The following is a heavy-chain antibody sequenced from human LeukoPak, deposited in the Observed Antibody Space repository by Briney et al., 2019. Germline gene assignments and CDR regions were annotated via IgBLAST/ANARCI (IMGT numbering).Heavy chain of an antibody. CDR1: GYSISSGYY. D-gene: IGHD2-15*01. CDR3: ARRMPPDC. J-gene: IGHJ4*02. Sequence: SETLSLTCAVSGYSISSGYYWGWIRQPPGKGLEWIGSIYHSGSTYYNPSLKSRVTISVDTSKNQFSLKLSSVTAADTAVYYCARRMPPDCWGQGTLVTVSS. V-gene: IGHV4-38-2*01. CDR2: IYHSGST.